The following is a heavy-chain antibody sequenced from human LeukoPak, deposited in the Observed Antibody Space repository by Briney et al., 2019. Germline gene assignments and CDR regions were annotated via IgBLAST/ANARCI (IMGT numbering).Heavy chain of an antibody. CDR1: GFIFSTYS. CDR3: ATRHHSRTYMVPLDS. J-gene: IGHJ4*02. Sequence: GSLRLSCAASGFIFSTYSMNWVRQPPGKGLEWIGETHRSGDTKYNPSLNGRVTISMDNSKNQLSLNLISVTAADTAIYFCATRHHSRTYMVPLDSWGQGTLVTVSS. CDR2: THRSGDT. V-gene: IGHV4-4*01. D-gene: IGHD3-10*01.